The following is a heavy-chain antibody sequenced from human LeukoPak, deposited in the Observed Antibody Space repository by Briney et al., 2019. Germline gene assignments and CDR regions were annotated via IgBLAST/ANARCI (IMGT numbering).Heavy chain of an antibody. Sequence: GASVKVSCKTSGYTFTGYYMHWVRQAPVQGLEWMGWIYPNSGVTNSPQKFQGRVTMTRDTSISTAYMELSSLRSDDTAVYYCARLWGKFDAFDIWGQGTMVTVS. D-gene: IGHD7-27*01. V-gene: IGHV1-2*02. CDR3: ARLWGKFDAFDI. CDR1: GYTFTGYY. J-gene: IGHJ3*02. CDR2: IYPNSGVT.